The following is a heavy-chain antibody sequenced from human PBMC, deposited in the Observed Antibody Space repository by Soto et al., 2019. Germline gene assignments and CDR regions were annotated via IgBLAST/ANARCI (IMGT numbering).Heavy chain of an antibody. V-gene: IGHV1-69*02. CDR1: GVTFSSYT. Sequence: QVQLVQSGAEVKKPGSSVKVSCKASGVTFSSYTISWVRQAPGQGPEWMGRIIPIRGIANYAQKFQGRVTNSADKSTITAYMELSSLRSEDTGVYYCARAPVTFGHYWYFHLCGRGTLVTVSS. CDR2: IIPIRGIA. D-gene: IGHD3-10*01. CDR3: ARAPVTFGHYWYFHL. J-gene: IGHJ2*01.